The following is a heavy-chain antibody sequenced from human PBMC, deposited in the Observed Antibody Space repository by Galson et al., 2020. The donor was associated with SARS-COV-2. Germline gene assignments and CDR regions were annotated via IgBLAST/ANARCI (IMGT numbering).Heavy chain of an antibody. CDR1: GYTFTGYY. Sequence: ASVKVSCKASGYTFTGYYMHWVRQAPGQGLEWMGWINPNSGGTNYAQKFQGRVTMTRDTSISTAYMELSRLRSDDTAVYYCASTSHYDFWSGYYGYYFDYWGQGTLVTVSS. V-gene: IGHV1-2*02. CDR2: INPNSGGT. J-gene: IGHJ4*02. D-gene: IGHD3-3*01. CDR3: ASTSHYDFWSGYYGYYFDY.